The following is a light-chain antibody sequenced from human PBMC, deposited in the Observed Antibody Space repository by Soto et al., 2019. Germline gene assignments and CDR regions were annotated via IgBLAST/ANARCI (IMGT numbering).Light chain of an antibody. Sequence: QSALTQPASVSGSPGQSITISCTGTSSDVGSYNLVSWYQQHPGKAPKLMIYEVSKRPSGVSNRFSGSKSGNTASLTISGLQSEDEADYYCTSYTSSNTHVFGGGTKVTVL. CDR1: SSDVGSYNL. CDR3: TSYTSSNTHV. V-gene: IGLV2-14*02. J-gene: IGLJ1*01. CDR2: EVS.